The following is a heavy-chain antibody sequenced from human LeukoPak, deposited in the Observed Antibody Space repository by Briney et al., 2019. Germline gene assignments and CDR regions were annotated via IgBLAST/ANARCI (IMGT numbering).Heavy chain of an antibody. V-gene: IGHV3-30*02. CDR2: IRYDGSNK. Sequence: PGGSLRLSCAASGFTFSSYGMHWVRQAPGKGLEGVAFIRYDGSNKYYADSVKGRFTISRDNSKNTLYLQMNSLRAEDTAVDYCSKSGYDFGGWCAPWGQGTLVTVSS. J-gene: IGHJ5*02. CDR1: GFTFSSYG. D-gene: IGHD5-12*01. CDR3: SKSGYDFGGWCAP.